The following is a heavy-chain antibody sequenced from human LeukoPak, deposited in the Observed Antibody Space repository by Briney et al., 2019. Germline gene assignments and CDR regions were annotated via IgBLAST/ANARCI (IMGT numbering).Heavy chain of an antibody. D-gene: IGHD4-17*01. CDR1: GGSITSTSYF. CDR2: IYYDGTT. CDR3: ARDSVSDAHGDYCWFFDL. J-gene: IGHJ2*01. Sequence: KSSVTLSLTCGVSGGSITSTSYFWGWVRQPPGKGLEWIGNIYYDGTTNYSPPLKSRVTISIDTSKNQFSLRLSSVTAADTAVYYCARDSVSDAHGDYCWFFDLWGRGTLVTVSS. V-gene: IGHV4-39*07.